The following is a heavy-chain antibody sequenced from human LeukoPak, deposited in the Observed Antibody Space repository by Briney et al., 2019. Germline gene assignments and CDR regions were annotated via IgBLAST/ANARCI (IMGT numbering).Heavy chain of an antibody. Sequence: PGGSLRLSCAASGFTFSSYAMHWVRHAPGEGLEYVSAISSKGGRTYYANSVKRRFTISRDNYKNTLYLQMGSLRAEDMAAYYCARVFSSSWDYYFDYWGQGTLVTVSS. CDR3: ARVFSSSWDYYFDY. CDR2: ISSKGGRT. D-gene: IGHD6-13*01. CDR1: GFTFSSYA. V-gene: IGHV3-64*01. J-gene: IGHJ4*02.